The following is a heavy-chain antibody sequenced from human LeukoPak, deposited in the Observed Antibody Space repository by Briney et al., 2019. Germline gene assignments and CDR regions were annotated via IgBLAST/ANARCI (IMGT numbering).Heavy chain of an antibody. CDR3: ARDQGQQLAIDY. Sequence: GGSLRLSCAASGFTFSSYAMHWVRQAPGKRLEWVAVISYDGSNKYYADSVKGRFTISRDNSKNTLYLQMNSLRAEDTAVYYCARDQGQQLAIDYWGQGTLVTVSS. CDR1: GFTFSSYA. CDR2: ISYDGSNK. J-gene: IGHJ4*02. V-gene: IGHV3-30*04. D-gene: IGHD6-13*01.